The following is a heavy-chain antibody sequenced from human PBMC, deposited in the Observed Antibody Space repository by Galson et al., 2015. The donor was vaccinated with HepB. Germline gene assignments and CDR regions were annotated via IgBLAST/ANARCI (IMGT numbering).Heavy chain of an antibody. J-gene: IGHJ3*02. CDR1: GGSISNYY. CDR2: MYSSGSS. Sequence: SETLSLTCSVSGGSISNYYWTWIRQTPGKELEWIGYMYSSGSSNYNPSLKSRVTMSVDKSKNQFSLKLSSVTAADTAVYYCARLKRERRMEELLWYAFDIWGQGTMVTVSS. D-gene: IGHD3-16*01. CDR3: ARLKRERRMEELLWYAFDI. V-gene: IGHV4-59*08.